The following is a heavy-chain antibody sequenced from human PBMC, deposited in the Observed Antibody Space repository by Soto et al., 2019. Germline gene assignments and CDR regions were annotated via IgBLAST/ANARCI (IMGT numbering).Heavy chain of an antibody. CDR3: ARGRMAYDSDFYQITQH. CDR1: GYSFTNHE. Sequence: QVQLVQSGAEVKKPGASVKVTCRTSGYSFTNHEINWVRQATGQGLEWMGWMNPDSGTTASAQKFQGRVTMTRDTSINTAYMEWSSLKYEDTAVYYCARGRMAYDSDFYQITQHGGQAPLFTVSS. CDR2: MNPDSGTT. V-gene: IGHV1-8*01. J-gene: IGHJ1*01. D-gene: IGHD3-22*01.